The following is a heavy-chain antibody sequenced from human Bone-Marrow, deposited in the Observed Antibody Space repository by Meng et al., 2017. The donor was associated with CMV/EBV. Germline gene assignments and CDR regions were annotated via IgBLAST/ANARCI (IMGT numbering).Heavy chain of an antibody. D-gene: IGHD6-13*01. V-gene: IGHV3-30*03. J-gene: IGHJ4*02. Sequence: QMHLGESGGGVVQPGRSLRLYCAVSGFMFSDYGMHWVRQAPGKAPEWVAFILKDGSDKFYRDSVKGRFTISRDPGKNTLYLQMDSLKPEDTAIYYCVRDGDSSNWPLDYWGQGTLVTVSS. CDR1: GFMFSDYG. CDR3: VRDGDSSNWPLDY. CDR2: ILKDGSDK.